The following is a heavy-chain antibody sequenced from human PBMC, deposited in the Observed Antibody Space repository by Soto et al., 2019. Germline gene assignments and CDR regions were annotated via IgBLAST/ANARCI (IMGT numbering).Heavy chain of an antibody. Sequence: QLQLQESGPGLANPSETLSLTCTVSGGSISSGAYYWGWIRQPPGKGLEWIGSIYYTGNTFYNPSLKSRVTISVDTSKNQFSLKVRSVTPADSAVYYCSRNLRHFDYWGQGTLVTVSS. CDR2: IYYTGNT. CDR1: GGSISSGAYY. J-gene: IGHJ4*02. CDR3: SRNLRHFDY. V-gene: IGHV4-39*01. D-gene: IGHD3-3*01.